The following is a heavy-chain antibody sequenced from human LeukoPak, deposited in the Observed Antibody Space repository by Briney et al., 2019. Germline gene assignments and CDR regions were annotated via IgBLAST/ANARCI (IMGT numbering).Heavy chain of an antibody. CDR3: ARDVWWYFDY. CDR1: GFTFSSYS. J-gene: IGHJ4*02. CDR2: ISSCSSTI. Sequence: PGGSLRLSCAASGFTFSSYSMNWVRQAPGKGLEWVSYISSCSSTIYYADSVKGRFTISRDNAKNSLYLQMNSLRAEDTAVYYCARDVWWYFDYWGQGTLVTVSS. D-gene: IGHD2-8*02. V-gene: IGHV3-48*04.